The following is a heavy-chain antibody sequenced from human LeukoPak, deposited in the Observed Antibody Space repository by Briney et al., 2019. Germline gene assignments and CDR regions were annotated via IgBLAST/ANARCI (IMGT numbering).Heavy chain of an antibody. D-gene: IGHD3-3*01. V-gene: IGHV3-7*01. CDR2: IKQDGRDK. CDR3: ARVSYYDFWSGYLSYYYYMVA. Sequence: GGSLRLSCAASGYTFSSYWMSWVRRAPGRGLEWVANIKQDGRDKYYVDSVRGRFPISRDNDKNALSLQMKTVRAEDAGVYLCARVSYYDFWSGYLSYYYYMVAWGKGTTVTVSS. J-gene: IGHJ6*03. CDR1: GYTFSSYW.